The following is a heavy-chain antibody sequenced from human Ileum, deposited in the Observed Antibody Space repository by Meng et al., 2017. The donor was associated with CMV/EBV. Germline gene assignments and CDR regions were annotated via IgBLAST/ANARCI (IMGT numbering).Heavy chain of an antibody. CDR3: ASGRLQFTPSALQH. D-gene: IGHD5-24*01. J-gene: IGHJ1*01. V-gene: IGHV4-34*02. CDR1: GEPLNGFF. Sequence: QVQLPQWGAGLLKPSETLSLPCAVSGEPLNGFFCSWIRQPPGRGLEWIGEVNNRGRTNYNPSLKSRLTISIDTSKRQLSLMVTSVTAADSAIYYCASGRLQFTPSALQHWGPGTLVTVSS. CDR2: VNNRGRT.